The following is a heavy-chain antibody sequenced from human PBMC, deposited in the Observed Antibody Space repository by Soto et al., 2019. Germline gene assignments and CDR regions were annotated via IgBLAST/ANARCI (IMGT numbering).Heavy chain of an antibody. CDR2: ISGSGGST. Sequence: EVQLLESGGGLVQAGGSLRLSCSASGSTFISYAMCWVRQAPGKGLEWVSAISGSGGSTYYADSVKGRFTISRDNSNNTLYLQMNSRRAEDTAVYYCEKDLWGSGYDGSAFDIWGQGTMVTVSS. D-gene: IGHD5-12*01. CDR1: GSTFISYA. CDR3: EKDLWGSGYDGSAFDI. V-gene: IGHV3-23*01. J-gene: IGHJ3*02.